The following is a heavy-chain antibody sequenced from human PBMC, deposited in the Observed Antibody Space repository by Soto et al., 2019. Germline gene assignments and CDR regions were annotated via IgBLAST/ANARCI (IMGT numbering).Heavy chain of an antibody. CDR2: ISYDGSNK. CDR3: VKDGSGGWPYYYGMDV. CDR1: GFTFSSYG. V-gene: IGHV3-30*18. J-gene: IGHJ6*02. Sequence: GGSLRLSCAASGFTFSSYGMHWVRQAPGKGLEWVAVISYDGSNKYYADSVKGRFTISRDNSKNTMYLQMSSLRAEDTAVYYCVKDGSGGWPYYYGMDVWGQGTTVTVYS. D-gene: IGHD6-19*01.